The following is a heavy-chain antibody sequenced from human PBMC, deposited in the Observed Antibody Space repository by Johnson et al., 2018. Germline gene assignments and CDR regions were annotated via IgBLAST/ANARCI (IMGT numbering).Heavy chain of an antibody. D-gene: IGHD3-10*01. Sequence: QVQLQQWGAGLLKXSETLSLTCAVCGVSFSGYYWIYIRQPPGKGLEWIGEINHSGSTNYNPSLKGRVTMSPHTSKNQFSLKLTSVTAADTAVYFCARGRRKKMVRGTTNLYLDQYHDYMDVWDKGTTVTVSS. CDR1: GVSFSGYY. J-gene: IGHJ6*03. CDR2: INHSGST. CDR3: ARGRRKKMVRGTTNLYLDQYHDYMDV. V-gene: IGHV4-34*01.